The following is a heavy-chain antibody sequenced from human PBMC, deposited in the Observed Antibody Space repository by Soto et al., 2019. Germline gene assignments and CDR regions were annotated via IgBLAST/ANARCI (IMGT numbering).Heavy chain of an antibody. Sequence: GGSLRLSCAASGFTFSSYAMSWVRQAPGKGLEWVSAISGSGGSTYYADSVKGRFTISRDNSKNTLYLQMNSLRAEDRAVYYCAKGGIAVAVRDPRGFDPWGQGTLVTVSS. CDR3: AKGGIAVAVRDPRGFDP. V-gene: IGHV3-23*01. CDR2: ISGSGGST. J-gene: IGHJ5*02. D-gene: IGHD6-19*01. CDR1: GFTFSSYA.